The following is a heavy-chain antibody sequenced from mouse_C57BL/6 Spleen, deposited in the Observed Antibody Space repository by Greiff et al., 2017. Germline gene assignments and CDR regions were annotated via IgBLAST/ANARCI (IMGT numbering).Heavy chain of an antibody. CDR2: INPSTGGT. CDR3: ARGGSYYSNYLYFNY. Sequence: EVKVVESGPELVKPGASVKISCKASGYSFTGYYMHWVKQSSEKSLEWIGEINPSTGGTSYNQKFKGKATLTVDKSSSTAYMQLKSLTSEDSAVYYCARGGSYYSNYLYFNYWGQGTTLTVSS. J-gene: IGHJ2*01. D-gene: IGHD2-5*01. CDR1: GYSFTGYY. V-gene: IGHV1-43*01.